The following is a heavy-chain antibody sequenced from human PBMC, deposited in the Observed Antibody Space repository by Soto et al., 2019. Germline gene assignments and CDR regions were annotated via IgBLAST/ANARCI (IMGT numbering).Heavy chain of an antibody. CDR2: IYYSGGT. CDR3: ARVNYYDSSGFFSHAFDI. D-gene: IGHD3-22*01. V-gene: IGHV4-30-4*01. J-gene: IGHJ3*02. CDR1: GGSISSDHYY. Sequence: SETLSLTCTVSGGSISSDHYYWSWIRQPPGKGLEWIGYIYYSGGTYYSPSLRSRVTISIDTSKNQFSLKLSSVTAADTAVFYCARVNYYDSSGFFSHAFDIWGQGTMVTVSS.